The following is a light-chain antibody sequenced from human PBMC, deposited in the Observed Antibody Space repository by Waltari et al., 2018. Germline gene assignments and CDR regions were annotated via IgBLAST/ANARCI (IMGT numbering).Light chain of an antibody. CDR2: AAS. Sequence: DIQLTQSPSFLSASVGDRVTITCRASQGISSYLAWYQQKPEKAPKLLIYAASTLQSGVPSRFSGSGSGTEFTLTISSLQPEDFATYYCQQLNSYPPERTFGQGTKLEIK. CDR1: QGISSY. V-gene: IGKV1-9*01. CDR3: QQLNSYPPERT. J-gene: IGKJ2*01.